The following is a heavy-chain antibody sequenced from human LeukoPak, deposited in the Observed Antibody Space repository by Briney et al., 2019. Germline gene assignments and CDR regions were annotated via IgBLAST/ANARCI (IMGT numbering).Heavy chain of an antibody. CDR3: ARGRFRDPLNY. D-gene: IGHD2-21*01. CDR2: VYTDGNI. CDR1: GFNFSDYG. J-gene: IGHJ4*02. Sequence: PGGSLRLSCVASGFNFSDYGMRWIRQAPGKGLEWVSVVYTDGNIYYADSVKGRFTISKDNSKNTVDLLMHSVTAEDTALYYCARGRFRDPLNYWGQGTLVTVSS. V-gene: IGHV3-53*01.